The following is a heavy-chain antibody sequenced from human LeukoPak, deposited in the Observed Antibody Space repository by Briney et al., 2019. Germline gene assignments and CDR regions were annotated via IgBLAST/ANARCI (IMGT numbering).Heavy chain of an antibody. CDR1: GYTFTGYY. J-gene: IGHJ6*03. CDR2: ISAYNGNT. D-gene: IGHD3-3*01. CDR3: ARNYDFWSGYSYYMDV. V-gene: IGHV1-18*04. Sequence: ASVKVSCKASGYTFTGYYMHWVRQAPGQGLEWMGWISAYNGNTNYAQKLQGRVTMTTDTSTSTAYMELRSLRSDDTAVYYCARNYDFWSGYSYYMDVWGKGTTVTVSS.